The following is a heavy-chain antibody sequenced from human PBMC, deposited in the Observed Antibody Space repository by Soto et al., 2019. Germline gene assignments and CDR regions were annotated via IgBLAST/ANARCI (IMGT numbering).Heavy chain of an antibody. CDR2: FDPEDGET. D-gene: IGHD4-17*01. V-gene: IGHV1-24*01. CDR3: ATAGQVTTGFVHYFDY. Sequence: ASVEVSCKVSGYTLTELSMHWVRQAPGKGLEWMGGFDPEDGETIYAQKFQGRVTMTEDTSTDTAYMELSSLRSEDTAVYYCATAGQVTTGFVHYFDYWGQGTLVTVSS. CDR1: GYTLTELS. J-gene: IGHJ4*02.